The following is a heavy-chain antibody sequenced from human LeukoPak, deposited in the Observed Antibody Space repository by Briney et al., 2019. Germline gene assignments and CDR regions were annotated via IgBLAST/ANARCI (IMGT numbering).Heavy chain of an antibody. D-gene: IGHD4-17*01. CDR3: ARGPDYGDYIGY. CDR2: INPNSGGT. V-gene: IGHV1-2*02. J-gene: IGHJ4*02. CDR1: GYTFTGYY. Sequence: ASVKVSCKASGYTFTGYYMHWVRQAPGQGLEWMGWINPNSGGTNYAQKFQGRVTMTRDTSISTAYMELSRLRSDDTPVYYCARGPDYGDYIGYWGQGTLVTVSS.